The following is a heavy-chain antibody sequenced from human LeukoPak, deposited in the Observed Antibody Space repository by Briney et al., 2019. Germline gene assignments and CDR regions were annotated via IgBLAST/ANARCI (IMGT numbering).Heavy chain of an antibody. CDR1: GFPFSSHA. V-gene: IGHV3-23*01. Sequence: GGSLRLSCAASGFPFSSHAMSWVRQPPGKGLEWVAAISNGKTYYADFVRGRFAISRDDSTNTVYLRMNSLRDEDTALYHCVREAGYCAPVCVKTNWFDPWGQGTLVTVSS. D-gene: IGHD2-15*01. CDR3: VREAGYCAPVCVKTNWFDP. J-gene: IGHJ5*02. CDR2: ISNGKT.